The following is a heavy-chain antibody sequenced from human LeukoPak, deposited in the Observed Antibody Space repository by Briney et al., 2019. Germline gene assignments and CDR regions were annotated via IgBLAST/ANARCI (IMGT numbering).Heavy chain of an antibody. V-gene: IGHV1-69*13. D-gene: IGHD6-19*01. CDR1: GYTFTSYA. CDR3: ARDSSGWPNY. CDR2: IIPIFGTA. Sequence: SVKVSCKASGYTFTSYAMNWVRQAPGQGLEWMGGIIPIFGTANYAQKFQGRVTITADESTSTAYMELSSLRSEDTAVYYCARDSSGWPNYWGQGTLVTVSS. J-gene: IGHJ4*02.